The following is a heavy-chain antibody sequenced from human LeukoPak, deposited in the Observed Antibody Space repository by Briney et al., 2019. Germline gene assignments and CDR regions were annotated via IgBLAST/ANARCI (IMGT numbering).Heavy chain of an antibody. Sequence: GASVKVSCKASGYTFTSYDINWVRQAPGQRLEWMGWINAGNGNTKYSQKFQGRVTITRDTSASTAYMELSSLRSEDTAVYYCARGARMVRGTYYFDYWGQGTLVTVSS. CDR1: GYTFTSYD. V-gene: IGHV1-3*01. D-gene: IGHD3-10*01. CDR3: ARGARMVRGTYYFDY. J-gene: IGHJ4*02. CDR2: INAGNGNT.